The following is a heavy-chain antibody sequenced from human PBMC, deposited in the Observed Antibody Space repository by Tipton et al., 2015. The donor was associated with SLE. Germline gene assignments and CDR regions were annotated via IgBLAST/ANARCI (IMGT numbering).Heavy chain of an antibody. V-gene: IGHV3-21*01. D-gene: IGHD3-3*01. Sequence: SLRLSCGASKFTFSTYGMNWVRQAPGRGLEWVSSIGISGDYKYYVDSVKGRFTISRDNAENSLYLQMNSLTVDDTGVYYCARSLWSGYSRTIDYWGQGTLVTVSS. CDR1: KFTFSTYG. CDR2: IGISGDYK. CDR3: ARSLWSGYSRTIDY. J-gene: IGHJ4*02.